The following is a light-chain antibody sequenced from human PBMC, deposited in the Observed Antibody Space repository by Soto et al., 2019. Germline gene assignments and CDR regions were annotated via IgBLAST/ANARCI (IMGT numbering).Light chain of an antibody. J-gene: IGKJ1*01. CDR3: QQYYTTPPMWM. V-gene: IGKV4-1*01. CDR1: QSVLYSSNNKNF. CDR2: WSS. Sequence: DIVMTQSPDSLAVSLGERATINCNSSQSVLYSSNNKNFLALYQQKPGQPPKLLIYWSSTRQSGVPYRFSGSGSGTDFTLTISSLHAEDVAVYYCQQYYTTPPMWMFGQGTNVEIK.